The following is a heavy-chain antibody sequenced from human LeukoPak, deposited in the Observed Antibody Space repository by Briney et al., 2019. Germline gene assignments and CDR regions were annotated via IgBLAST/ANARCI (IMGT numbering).Heavy chain of an antibody. CDR3: AREELKSAAAGTFDAFDI. CDR1: GFTFSSYS. CDR2: ISSSSSTI. D-gene: IGHD6-13*01. V-gene: IGHV3-48*01. Sequence: GGPLRLSGEASGFTFSSYSMNWFRRAPGRGRDWVSTISSSSSTIYYADSVKGRFTISRDNAKNSLYLQMNSLRAEDTAVYYCAREELKSAAAGTFDAFDIWGQGTMVTVSS. J-gene: IGHJ3*02.